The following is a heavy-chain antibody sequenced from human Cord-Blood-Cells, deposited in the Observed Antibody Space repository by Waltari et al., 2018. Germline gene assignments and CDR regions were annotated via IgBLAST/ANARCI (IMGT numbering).Heavy chain of an antibody. Sequence: QVQLQESGPGLVKPSETLSLTCTVSGGSISSYYWRWIRKPPGKGLEWIGYIYYSGSTNYNPSLKSRVTISVDTSKNQFSLKLSSVTAADTAVYYCAGSDYSNYYYYYMDVWGKGTTVTVSS. CDR2: IYYSGST. J-gene: IGHJ6*03. D-gene: IGHD4-4*01. CDR1: GGSISSYY. V-gene: IGHV4-59*01. CDR3: AGSDYSNYYYYYMDV.